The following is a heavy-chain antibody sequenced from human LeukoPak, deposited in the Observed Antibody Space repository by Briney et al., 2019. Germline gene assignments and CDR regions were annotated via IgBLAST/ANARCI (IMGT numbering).Heavy chain of an antibody. CDR3: ARDWGYNWNDGGGGFDY. CDR2: INPSSGGT. V-gene: IGHV1-2*02. CDR1: GYTFTGYY. D-gene: IGHD1-20*01. J-gene: IGHJ4*02. Sequence: GASVKVSCKASGYTFTGYYMHWVRQAPGQGLEWMGWINPSSGGTNYAQTLQGRVTMTTDTSTSTAYMELRSLRSDDTAVYYCARDWGYNWNDGGGGFDYWGQGTLVTVSS.